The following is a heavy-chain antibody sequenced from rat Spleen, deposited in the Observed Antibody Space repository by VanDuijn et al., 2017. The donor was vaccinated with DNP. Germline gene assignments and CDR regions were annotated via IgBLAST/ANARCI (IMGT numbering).Heavy chain of an antibody. CDR3: ARRGFDY. CDR1: GFTFSDYY. V-gene: IGHV5-22*01. CDR2: ISYDGGST. Sequence: EVQLVESGGGLVQPGRSLRLSCAASGFTFSDYYMAWVRQAPTKGLEWVAYISYDGGSTYHGDSVKGRFTISRDNAKSTLYLQMNSLRSEDTATYYCARRGFDYWGQGVMVTVSS. J-gene: IGHJ2*01.